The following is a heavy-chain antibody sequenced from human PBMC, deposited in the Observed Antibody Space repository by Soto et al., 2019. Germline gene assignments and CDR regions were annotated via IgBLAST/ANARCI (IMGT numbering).Heavy chain of an antibody. V-gene: IGHV3-9*01. CDR3: AKASGSGWVYYYYGMDG. CDR1: GFTFDDYA. CDR2: ISWNSGSI. Sequence: SLRLSCAASGFTFDDYAMHWVRQAPGKGLEWASGISWNSGSIGYADSVKGRFTISRDNAKNSLYLQMNSLRAEDTALYYCAKASGSGWVYYYYGMDGWGQGTTVTVSS. D-gene: IGHD6-19*01. J-gene: IGHJ6*02.